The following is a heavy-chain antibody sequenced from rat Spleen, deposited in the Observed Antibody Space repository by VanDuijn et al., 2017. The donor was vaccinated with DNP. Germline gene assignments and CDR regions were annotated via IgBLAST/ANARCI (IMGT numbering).Heavy chain of an antibody. J-gene: IGHJ2*01. V-gene: IGHV3-4*01. CDR3: ARAYYYSVYFDY. Sequence: EIQLQESGPGLVKPSQSLSLTCSVTGYTITSGYDWSWIRKFPGNKMEWMGYITYNGNTDYNPSLKSRISITRDTSKNQFFLHLNSVTTEDTATYYCARAYYYSVYFDYWGQGVMVTVSS. CDR2: ITYNGNT. CDR1: GYTITSGYD. D-gene: IGHD1-1*01.